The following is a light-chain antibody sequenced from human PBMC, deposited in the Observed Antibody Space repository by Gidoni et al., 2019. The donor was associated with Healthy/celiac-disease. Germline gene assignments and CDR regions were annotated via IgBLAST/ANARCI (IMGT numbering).Light chain of an antibody. V-gene: IGLV2-14*01. CDR1: SSDAGGYNY. CDR3: SSYTSSSTLVV. CDR2: DVS. J-gene: IGLJ2*01. Sequence: QSALTQPASVSGSPGQSITISCTGTSSDAGGYNYVSWYQQPPGKAPKLMIYDVSNRPSGVSNRFSGSTSGNTASLTISGLQAEDEADYYCSSYTSSSTLVVFGGGTKLTVL.